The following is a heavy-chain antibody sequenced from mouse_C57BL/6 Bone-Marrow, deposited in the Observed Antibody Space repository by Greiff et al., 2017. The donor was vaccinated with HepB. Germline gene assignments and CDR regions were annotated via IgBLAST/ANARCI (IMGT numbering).Heavy chain of an antibody. CDR1: GYTFTDYY. D-gene: IGHD1-1*01. J-gene: IGHJ4*01. V-gene: IGHV1-26*01. CDR3: AREEITTVPDYYAMDY. Sequence: EVQLQQSGPELVKPGASVKISCKASGYTFTDYYMNWVKQSHGKSLEWIGDINPNNGGTSYNQKFKGKATLTVDKSSSTAYMELRSLTSEDSAVYYCAREEITTVPDYYAMDYCGQGTSVTVSS. CDR2: INPNNGGT.